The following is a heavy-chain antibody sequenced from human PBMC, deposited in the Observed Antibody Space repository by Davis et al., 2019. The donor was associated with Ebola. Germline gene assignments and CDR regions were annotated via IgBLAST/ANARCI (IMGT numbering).Heavy chain of an antibody. CDR2: INHSGST. Sequence: MPSETLSLTCAVYGGSFSGYYWSWIRQPPGKGLEWIGEINHSGSTNYNPSLKSRVTISVDKSKNQFSLKLSSVTAADTAVYYCARESRDIVVVVAANPGYFDLWGRGTLVTVSS. V-gene: IGHV4-34*01. CDR1: GGSFSGYY. J-gene: IGHJ2*01. D-gene: IGHD2-15*01. CDR3: ARESRDIVVVVAANPGYFDL.